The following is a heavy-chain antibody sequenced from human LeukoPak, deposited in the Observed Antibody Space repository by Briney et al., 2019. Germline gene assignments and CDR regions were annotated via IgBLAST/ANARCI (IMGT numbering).Heavy chain of an antibody. CDR2: FSAYNGNT. Sequence: GASVKVSCKASGYTFTSYGISWVRQAPGQGLEWMGWFSAYNGNTNYAQKLQGRVTMTTDTSTSTAYMELRSLRSDDTAVYYCARDDRVAMAGPYYFDYWGQGTLVTVSS. V-gene: IGHV1-18*01. CDR3: ARDDRVAMAGPYYFDY. D-gene: IGHD6-19*01. J-gene: IGHJ4*02. CDR1: GYTFTSYG.